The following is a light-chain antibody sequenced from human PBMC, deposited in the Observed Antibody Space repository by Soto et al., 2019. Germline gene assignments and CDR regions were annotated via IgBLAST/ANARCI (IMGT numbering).Light chain of an antibody. CDR2: WAS. CDR1: QSVLYSSNNKNY. Sequence: DIVMTQSPDSLAVSLGERATINCKSSQSVLYSSNNKNYLAWYQQKPGQPPKLLIYWASTRESGVPDRFSGSGSGTDFTLTITSLQADDVAVYFCQQYYRSPLTFGGGTKVEIK. J-gene: IGKJ4*01. CDR3: QQYYRSPLT. V-gene: IGKV4-1*01.